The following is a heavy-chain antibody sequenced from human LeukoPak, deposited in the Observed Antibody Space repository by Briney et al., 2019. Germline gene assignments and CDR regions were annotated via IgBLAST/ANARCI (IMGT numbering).Heavy chain of an antibody. CDR3: ASSEDGYVWNSR. CDR2: IMSTSSPI. Sequence: GGSLRLSCAASGFTFSSSAMTWVRQAPGKGLEWVSYIMSTSSPIYYADSVKGRFTVSRDNAKNSLYLQMNSLRAEDTAIYYCASSEDGYVWNSRWGQGTLVTVSS. J-gene: IGHJ4*02. CDR1: GFTFSSSA. V-gene: IGHV3-48*04. D-gene: IGHD2-21*02.